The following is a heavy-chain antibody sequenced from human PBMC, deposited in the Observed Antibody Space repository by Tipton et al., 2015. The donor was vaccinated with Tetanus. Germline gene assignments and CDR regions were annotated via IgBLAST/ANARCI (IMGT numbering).Heavy chain of an antibody. CDR3: ARDPPESYSSSSWEFDP. CDR1: GGSFSGYY. J-gene: IGHJ5*02. Sequence: LRLSCAVYGGSFSGYYWSWIRQPPGKGLEWIGEINHSGSTNYNPSLKSRVTISVDTSKNQFSLKLSSVTAADTAVYYCARDPPESYSSSSWEFDPWGQGTLVTVSS. V-gene: IGHV4-34*01. CDR2: INHSGST. D-gene: IGHD6-6*01.